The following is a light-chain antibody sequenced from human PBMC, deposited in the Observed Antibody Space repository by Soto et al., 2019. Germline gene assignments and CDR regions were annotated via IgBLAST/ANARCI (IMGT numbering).Light chain of an antibody. CDR3: QQYTNFPLT. V-gene: IGKV1-5*01. Sequence: DLQMTQSPSTLSASVGDRVTITCRASQSISSWLAWYQQKPGKAPKLLIHEASRLETGVPSRFSGSESGTEFTLTISGLHAEDSATYYCQQYTNFPLTFGGGTKVDSK. CDR1: QSISSW. J-gene: IGKJ4*01. CDR2: EAS.